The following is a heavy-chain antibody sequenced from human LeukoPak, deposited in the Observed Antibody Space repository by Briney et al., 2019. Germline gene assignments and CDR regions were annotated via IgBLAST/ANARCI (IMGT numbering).Heavy chain of an antibody. CDR2: ISFDGGKI. J-gene: IGHJ4*02. V-gene: IGHV3-30*04. CDR1: AFPFSNYA. CDR3: ARDPAKGAATYFDY. D-gene: IGHD2-15*01. Sequence: PGGSLRLSCTASAFPFSNYAMNWVRQTPGKRLEWVALISFDGGKIYYADSMKGRFTISRDNSKNTLFLQMNSLTVEDTAVYYCARDPAKGAATYFDYWGQGTLVTVSS.